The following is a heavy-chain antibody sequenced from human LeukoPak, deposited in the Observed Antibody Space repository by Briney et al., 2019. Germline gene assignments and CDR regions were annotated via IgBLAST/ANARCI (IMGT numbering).Heavy chain of an antibody. CDR1: GFTFSSYA. CDR3: ATRRISEYSSSWYSIRYFDL. CDR2: ISGSGGST. V-gene: IGHV3-23*01. D-gene: IGHD6-13*01. J-gene: IGHJ2*01. Sequence: GGSLRLSCAASGFTFSSYAMSWVRQAPGKGLEWVSAISGSGGSTYYADSVKGRFTISRDNSKNTLYLQMNSLRAEDTAVYYCATRRISEYSSSWYSIRYFDLWGRGTLVTVSS.